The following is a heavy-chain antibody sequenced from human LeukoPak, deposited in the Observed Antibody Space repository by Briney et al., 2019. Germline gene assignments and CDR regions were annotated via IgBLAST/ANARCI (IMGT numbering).Heavy chain of an antibody. CDR3: ARMGRSDIVVVPAARDYYGMDV. J-gene: IGHJ6*02. V-gene: IGHV1-18*01. D-gene: IGHD2-2*01. Sequence: ASVKVSCKASGYTFTSYGISWVRQAPGQGLEWMGWISAYNGNTNYAQKLQGRVTMTTDTSTSTAYMELRSLRSDDTAVYYCARMGRSDIVVVPAARDYYGMDVWGQGTTVTVSS. CDR1: GYTFTSYG. CDR2: ISAYNGNT.